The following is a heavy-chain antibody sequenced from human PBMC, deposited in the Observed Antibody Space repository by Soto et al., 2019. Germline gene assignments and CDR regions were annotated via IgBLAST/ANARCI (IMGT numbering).Heavy chain of an antibody. Sequence: GGSLRLSCAASGFTFSSYWMNWVRQAPGKGLEWVANIEQDGSDKYYVDSVKGRFTISRDNAKNSLYLQINNLRPVDTAVYYCAGGTGWLSDSWGQGTLVTAPQ. D-gene: IGHD6-19*01. CDR3: AGGTGWLSDS. V-gene: IGHV3-7*05. CDR1: GFTFSSYW. CDR2: IEQDGSDK. J-gene: IGHJ4*02.